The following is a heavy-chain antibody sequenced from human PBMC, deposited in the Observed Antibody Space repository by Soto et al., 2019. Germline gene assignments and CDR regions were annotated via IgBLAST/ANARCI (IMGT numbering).Heavy chain of an antibody. CDR2: ISGGGGGT. CDR3: AKDQDSSGWYYFDY. D-gene: IGHD6-19*01. Sequence: GGSLRLSCAASGFSLSDYWMSWVRQAPGKGLEWVADISGGGGGTYYADSVKGRFTISRDNSKNTLYLQMNSLRAEDTAVYYCAKDQDSSGWYYFDYWGQGTLVTVSS. J-gene: IGHJ4*02. V-gene: IGHV3-23*01. CDR1: GFSLSDYW.